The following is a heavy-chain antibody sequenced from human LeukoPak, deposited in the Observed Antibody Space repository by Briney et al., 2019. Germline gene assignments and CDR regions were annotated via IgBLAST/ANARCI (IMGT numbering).Heavy chain of an antibody. CDR2: IYYSGST. CDR1: GGSISSYY. V-gene: IGHV4-59*08. D-gene: IGHD5-24*01. CDR3: ARLGRGGYNWEGYFDY. Sequence: PSETLSLTCTVSGGSISSYYWSWIRQPPGKGLEWIGYIYYSGSTNYNPSLKSRVTISVDTSKNQFSLKLSSVTAADTAVYYCARLGRGGYNWEGYFDYWGQGTLVTVSS. J-gene: IGHJ4*02.